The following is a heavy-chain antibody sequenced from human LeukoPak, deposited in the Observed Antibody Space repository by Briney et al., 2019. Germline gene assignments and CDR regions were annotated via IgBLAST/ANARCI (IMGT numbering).Heavy chain of an antibody. CDR1: GFTFTDYW. CDR3: ARDGTAAGLYFDL. Sequence: GGSLRLSCEVSGFTFTDYWMNWVRQAPGKGPEWVASIRQDGSEKTYVDSVKGRFTISRDNTKNSLSLQLNGQRAEDTAVYYCARDGTAAGLYFDLWGQGTLVTVSS. J-gene: IGHJ4*01. V-gene: IGHV3-7*01. D-gene: IGHD6-13*01. CDR2: IRQDGSEK.